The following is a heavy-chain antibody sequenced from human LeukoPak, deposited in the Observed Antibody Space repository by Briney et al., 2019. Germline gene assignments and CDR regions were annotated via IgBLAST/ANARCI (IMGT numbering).Heavy chain of an antibody. Sequence: PGGSLRLSCAASGFTFDDYGMSWVRPAPGKGLQWVSGIDWSGRSTGYADSVKGRFTISRDNAKNSLYLQMISLRAEDTAFYFCTKDRSGYYDGSFDIWGQGTTVTVSS. CDR2: IDWSGRST. J-gene: IGHJ3*02. D-gene: IGHD3-22*01. CDR3: TKDRSGYYDGSFDI. CDR1: GFTFDDYG. V-gene: IGHV3-20*04.